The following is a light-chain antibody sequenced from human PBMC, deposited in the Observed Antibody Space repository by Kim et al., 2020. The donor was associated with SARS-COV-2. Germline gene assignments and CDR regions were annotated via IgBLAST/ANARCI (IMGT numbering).Light chain of an antibody. Sequence: EIIMTQSPATLSVSPGERATLSCRASQSVDNNLAWYQQKPGQAPRLLIYSASTRATGIPARFSGSGSGTEFTLTISSLQSEDFALYYCRQYKNWPPYTFGQGTKVDIK. J-gene: IGKJ2*01. CDR3: RQYKNWPPYT. CDR1: QSVDNN. CDR2: SAS. V-gene: IGKV3-15*01.